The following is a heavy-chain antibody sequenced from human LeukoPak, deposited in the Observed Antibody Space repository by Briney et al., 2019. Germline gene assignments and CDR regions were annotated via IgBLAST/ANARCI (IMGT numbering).Heavy chain of an antibody. V-gene: IGHV1-46*01. CDR2: INPSGGST. Sequence: ASVKVSCKASGYTFTSYYMHWVRQAPGQGLQWMGIINPSGGSTSYAQKFQGRVTMTRDMSTSTVYMELSSVRSEDTAVYYCARVSSGTRDAFDIWGQGTMVTVSS. CDR3: ARVSSGTRDAFDI. D-gene: IGHD3-10*01. CDR1: GYTFTSYY. J-gene: IGHJ3*02.